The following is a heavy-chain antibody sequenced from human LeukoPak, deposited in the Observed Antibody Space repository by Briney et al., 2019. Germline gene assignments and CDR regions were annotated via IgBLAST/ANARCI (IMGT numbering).Heavy chain of an antibody. Sequence: PGGSLRLSSAASGFILNSYGMHWGRQAPGKGLEWVADIWFDGKNQHFADSVRGRFAISRDNSKNTVYLQINSLRAEDTAVYYCARDRHCVNGVCHSPAGMDVWGQGTTVTVSS. CDR2: IWFDGKNQ. D-gene: IGHD2-8*01. V-gene: IGHV3-33*01. CDR1: GFILNSYG. J-gene: IGHJ6*02. CDR3: ARDRHCVNGVCHSPAGMDV.